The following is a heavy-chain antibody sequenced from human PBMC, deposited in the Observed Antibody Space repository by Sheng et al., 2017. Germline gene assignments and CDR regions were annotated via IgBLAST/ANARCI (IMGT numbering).Heavy chain of an antibody. D-gene: IGHD6-6*01. Sequence: QLQLRESGPGLGEAFGDPCPSPXLSLVTPSVSSTYYWGWIRQPPGKGLQYIGSFYYSGNTYYNPRPSWTSHHIVDTAKNHFSLQLSSVTAADTALYYCARHSGATRPNFDYWGQGTLVSVSS. J-gene: IGHJ4*02. V-gene: IGHV4-39*01. CDR2: FYYSGNT. CDR3: ARHSGATRPNFDY. CDR1: VTPSVSSTYY.